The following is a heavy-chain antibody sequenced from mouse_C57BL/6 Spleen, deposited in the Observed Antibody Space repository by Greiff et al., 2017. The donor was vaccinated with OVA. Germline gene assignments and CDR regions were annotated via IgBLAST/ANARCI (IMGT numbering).Heavy chain of an antibody. V-gene: IGHV5-17*01. Sequence: DVKLQESGGGLVKPGGSLKLSCAASGFTFSDYGMHWVRQAPEKGLEWVAYISSGSSTIYYADTVKGRFTISRDNAKNTLFLQMTSLRSEDTAMYYCARPLYYSNYRFDYWGQGTSLTVSS. CDR2: ISSGSSTI. J-gene: IGHJ2*02. CDR1: GFTFSDYG. D-gene: IGHD2-5*01. CDR3: ARPLYYSNYRFDY.